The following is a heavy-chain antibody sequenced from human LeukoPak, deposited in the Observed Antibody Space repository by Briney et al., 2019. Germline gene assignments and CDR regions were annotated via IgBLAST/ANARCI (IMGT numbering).Heavy chain of an antibody. D-gene: IGHD5-12*01. CDR2: ISAYNGNT. Sequence: AAAKVSCKASGYTFTSYGISWGRQGPGQGLEWRGWISAYNGNTNYEQKLQGRVTMTTATSTITAAMELRSLRSDDTAVYHRARDPYSRYGFPFDYWGQGTLVTVSS. J-gene: IGHJ4*02. CDR3: ARDPYSRYGFPFDY. V-gene: IGHV1-18*01. CDR1: GYTFTSYG.